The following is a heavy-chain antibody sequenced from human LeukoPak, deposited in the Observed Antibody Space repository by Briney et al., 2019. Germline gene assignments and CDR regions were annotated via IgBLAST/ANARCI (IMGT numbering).Heavy chain of an antibody. V-gene: IGHV4-34*01. Sequence: NPSETLSLTCAVYGGSFSGYYWSWIRQPPGMGLEWIGEINHSGSTNYNPSLKSRVTISVDTSKNQFSLKLSSVTAADTAVYYCARNFGVVIFDYWGQGTLVTVSS. CDR3: ARNFGVVIFDY. D-gene: IGHD3-3*01. J-gene: IGHJ4*02. CDR1: GGSFSGYY. CDR2: INHSGST.